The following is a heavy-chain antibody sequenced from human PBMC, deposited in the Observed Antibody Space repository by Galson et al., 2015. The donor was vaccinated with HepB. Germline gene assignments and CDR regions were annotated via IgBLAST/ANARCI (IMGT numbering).Heavy chain of an antibody. CDR2: IRSKAYGGTT. Sequence: SLRLSCAASGFTFGDYAMSWFRQAPGKGLEWVGFIRSKAYGGTTEYAASVKGRFTISRDDSKSIAYLQMNSLKTEDTAVYYCTRDLGYCSSTSCYDYYYGMDVWVQGTTVTVSS. CDR1: GFTFGDYA. V-gene: IGHV3-49*03. J-gene: IGHJ6*02. D-gene: IGHD2-2*01. CDR3: TRDLGYCSSTSCYDYYYGMDV.